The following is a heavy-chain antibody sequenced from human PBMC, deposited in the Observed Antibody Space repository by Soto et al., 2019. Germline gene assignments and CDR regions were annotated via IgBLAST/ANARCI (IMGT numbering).Heavy chain of an antibody. D-gene: IGHD2-15*01. CDR2: ISAGGGST. Sequence: GGSLRLSCSASRFTFSNYAMSWVRQAPGEGLDWVSTISAGGGSTYFADSVKGRFTISRDNSKNTLYLQMNSLRAEDTAVYYCAKTTYCSGGSCYSGVDYWGQGTLVTVSS. CDR3: AKTTYCSGGSCYSGVDY. V-gene: IGHV3-23*01. CDR1: RFTFSNYA. J-gene: IGHJ4*02.